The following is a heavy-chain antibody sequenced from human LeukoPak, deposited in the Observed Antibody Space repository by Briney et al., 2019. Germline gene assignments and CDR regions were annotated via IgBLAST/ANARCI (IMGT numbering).Heavy chain of an antibody. V-gene: IGHV1-46*03. D-gene: IGHD2-2*02. CDR2: INPSGGST. CDR1: GYTFTSYY. Sequence: ASVKVSCKASGYTFTSYYIHWVRQAPGQGLEWMGIINPSGGSTSYAQKFQGRVTMTRDTSTSTVYMELSSLRSEDTAVYYCASGFCSSTSCYTGWFDPWGQGTLVTVSS. CDR3: ASGFCSSTSCYTGWFDP. J-gene: IGHJ5*02.